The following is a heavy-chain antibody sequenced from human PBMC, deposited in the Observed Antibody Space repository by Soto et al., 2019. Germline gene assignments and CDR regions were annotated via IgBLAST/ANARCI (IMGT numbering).Heavy chain of an antibody. CDR3: ARDGTPAAAGTEGLYYYGMDV. Sequence: GASVKVSCKASGYTFTGYYMHWVRQAPGQGLEWMGWINPNSGGTNYAQNFQGWVTMTRDTSISTAYMELSRLRSDDTAVYYCARDGTPAAAGTEGLYYYGMDVWGQGTTVTVSS. CDR1: GYTFTGYY. D-gene: IGHD6-13*01. J-gene: IGHJ6*02. CDR2: INPNSGGT. V-gene: IGHV1-2*04.